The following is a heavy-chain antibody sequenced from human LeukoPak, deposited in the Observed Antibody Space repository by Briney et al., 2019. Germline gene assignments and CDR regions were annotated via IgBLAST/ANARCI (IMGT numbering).Heavy chain of an antibody. J-gene: IGHJ4*02. CDR2: ISSSSSYI. D-gene: IGHD1-1*01. Sequence: GGSLRLSCAASGFNVIGFYMSWVRQAPGKGLEWVSSISSSSSYIYYADSVKGRFTISRDNAKNSLYLQMNSLRAEDTAVYYCARLAGTDDYWGQGTLVTVSS. CDR1: GFNVIGFY. CDR3: ARLAGTDDY. V-gene: IGHV3-21*01.